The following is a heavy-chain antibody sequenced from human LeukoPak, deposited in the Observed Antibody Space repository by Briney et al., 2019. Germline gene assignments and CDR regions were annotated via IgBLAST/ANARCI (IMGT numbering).Heavy chain of an antibody. J-gene: IGHJ3*02. CDR3: ARAYSSGWYSDAFDI. Sequence: GGSLRLSCVASGFTFSDHYMIWIRQAPGKGLEWLSYISGSSSSTVYADSVKGRFTISRDNAKNSLYLQMNSLRAEDTAVYYCARAYSSGWYSDAFDIWGQGTMVTVSS. CDR2: ISGSSSST. CDR1: GFTFSDHY. D-gene: IGHD6-19*01. V-gene: IGHV3-11*06.